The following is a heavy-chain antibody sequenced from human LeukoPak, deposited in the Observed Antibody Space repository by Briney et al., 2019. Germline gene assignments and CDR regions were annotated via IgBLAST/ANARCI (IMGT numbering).Heavy chain of an antibody. CDR1: GGSISTYY. J-gene: IGHJ4*02. V-gene: IGHV4-59*01. D-gene: IGHD5-12*01. CDR2: IYHSGST. CDR3: ARGGGYASPIGY. Sequence: SETLSLTCTLSGGSISTYYWSWIRQPPGKGLERIGYIYHSGSTNYNPSLKSRVTISVDTSKNQFSLKLSSVTAADTAVYYCARGGGYASPIGYWGQGALVTVSS.